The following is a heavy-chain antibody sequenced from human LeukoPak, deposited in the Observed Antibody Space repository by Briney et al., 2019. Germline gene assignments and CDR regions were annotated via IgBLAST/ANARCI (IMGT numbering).Heavy chain of an antibody. Sequence: GGSLRLSCAASGFTFSSYWMSWVRHAPGKGLEWVDNIKQDGSEKYYVDSVKGRFTISRDNAKNSLYLQMNSLRAEDTAVYYCARDRELQLPGLVLDYWGQGTLVTVSP. D-gene: IGHD3/OR15-3a*01. V-gene: IGHV3-7*04. CDR1: GFTFSSYW. CDR3: ARDRELQLPGLVLDY. J-gene: IGHJ4*02. CDR2: IKQDGSEK.